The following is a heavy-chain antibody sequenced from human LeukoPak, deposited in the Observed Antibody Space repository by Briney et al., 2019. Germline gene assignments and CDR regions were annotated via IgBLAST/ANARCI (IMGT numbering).Heavy chain of an antibody. CDR3: AKPDTMGIQH. CDR2: ISGSGGST. J-gene: IGHJ1*01. V-gene: IGHV3-23*01. Sequence: PGGSLRLSCAASGFTFSSYGMSWVRQAPGKGLEWVSAISGSGGSTYYTDSVKGRFTISRDNSKNTLYLQMNSLRVEDTAVYYCAKPDTMGIQHWGQGTLVTVSS. CDR1: GFTFSSYG. D-gene: IGHD3-10*01.